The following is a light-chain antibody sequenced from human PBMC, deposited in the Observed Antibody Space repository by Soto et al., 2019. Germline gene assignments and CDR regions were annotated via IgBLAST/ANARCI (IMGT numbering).Light chain of an antibody. CDR2: AAS. V-gene: IGKV1-39*01. Sequence: DIRMTQSPSSLSASVGDRVTITCRASQSISSYLNWYQQKPGKAPKLLIYAASSLQSGVPSRFSGSGSGTDFTLTISSLQPEDFATYYCQQRYRTPWTLSQGNKVEIK. CDR1: QSISSY. J-gene: IGKJ1*01. CDR3: QQRYRTPWT.